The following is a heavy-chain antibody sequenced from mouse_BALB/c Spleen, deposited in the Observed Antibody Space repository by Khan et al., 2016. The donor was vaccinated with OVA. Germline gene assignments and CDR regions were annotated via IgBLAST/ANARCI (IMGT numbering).Heavy chain of an antibody. CDR3: VSASGNSRFAY. V-gene: IGHV1S137*01. J-gene: IGHJ3*01. Sequence: QVQLQQSGAELVRPGVSVKISCKGSGYTFTDFAMHWVKQSYAKSLEWIGVISTYYGVANNTQKFKGKARMTVDKSSRTAYMKLAILTSEDSAIYYCVSASGNSRFAYWGQGTLVTVSA. D-gene: IGHD1-3*01. CDR2: ISTYYGVA. CDR1: GYTFTDFA.